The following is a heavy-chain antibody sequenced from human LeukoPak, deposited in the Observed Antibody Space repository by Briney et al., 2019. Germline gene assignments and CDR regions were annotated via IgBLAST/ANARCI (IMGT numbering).Heavy chain of an antibody. J-gene: IGHJ4*02. CDR1: GFTFSSYG. CDR3: AKARYDGEVMIAATDY. V-gene: IGHV3-30*18. Sequence: QTRGSLRLSCAASGFTFSSYGMHWVRQAPGKGLGWVAFISYDGSNKYYADSVKGRFTISRDNSKNTLYLQMNNLRADDTAVYYCAKARYDGEVMIAATDYWGQGTLVTVSS. D-gene: IGHD2-15*01. CDR2: ISYDGSNK.